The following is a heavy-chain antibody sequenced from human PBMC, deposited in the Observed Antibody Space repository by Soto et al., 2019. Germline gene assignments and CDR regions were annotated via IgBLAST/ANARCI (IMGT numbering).Heavy chain of an antibody. CDR3: ARHYYDSSGYYYWFDP. Sequence: LVMVYSKAPGETCSGYTISLVQRHPRQGLEWMGGIIPIFGTANYAQKFQGRVTITADKSTSTAYMELSSLRSEDTAVYYGARHYYDSSGYYYWFDPWGQGTPVPVSS. J-gene: IGHJ5*02. D-gene: IGHD3-22*01. V-gene: IGHV1-69*06. CDR2: IIPIFGTA. CDR1: GETCSGYT.